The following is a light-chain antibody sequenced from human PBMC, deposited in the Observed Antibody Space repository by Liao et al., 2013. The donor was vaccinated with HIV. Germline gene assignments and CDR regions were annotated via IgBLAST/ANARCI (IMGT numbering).Light chain of an antibody. CDR1: KLGDKY. J-gene: IGLJ3*02. CDR2: QDN. V-gene: IGLV3-1*01. CDR3: QAWDSGTAWV. Sequence: SYELTQPPSVSVSPGQTASITCSGDKLGDKYACWYQQKPGQSPVLVIYQDNKRPSGIPERFSGSNSGNTATLTISGTQAMDEADYYCQAWDSGTAWVFGGGTKLTVL.